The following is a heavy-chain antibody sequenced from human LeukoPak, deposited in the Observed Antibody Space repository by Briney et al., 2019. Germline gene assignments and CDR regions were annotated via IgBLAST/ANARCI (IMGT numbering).Heavy chain of an antibody. CDR3: ARARGYSYGEADY. Sequence: ASVKVSCKASGYTFTNSYMHWVRQATGQGLEWMGWMNPNSGNTGYAQKFQGRVTMTRNTSISTAYMELSSLRSEDTAVYYCARARGYSYGEADYWGQGTLVTVSS. CDR2: MNPNSGNT. D-gene: IGHD5-18*01. CDR1: GYTFTNSY. J-gene: IGHJ4*02. V-gene: IGHV1-8*02.